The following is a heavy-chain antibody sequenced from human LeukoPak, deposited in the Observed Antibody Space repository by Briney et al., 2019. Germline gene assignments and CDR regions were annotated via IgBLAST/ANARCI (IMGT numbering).Heavy chain of an antibody. V-gene: IGHV1-18*04. CDR1: GYTFSSYG. D-gene: IGHD6-19*01. Sequence: GASVKVSCKASGYTFSSYGISWVRQAPGQGLEWMGWISGYNGNTNYAQKLQGRVTMTTDTSTSTAYIELRSLRSDDTAVYYCARDVSGWSYFDYWGQGTLVTVSS. J-gene: IGHJ4*02. CDR3: ARDVSGWSYFDY. CDR2: ISGYNGNT.